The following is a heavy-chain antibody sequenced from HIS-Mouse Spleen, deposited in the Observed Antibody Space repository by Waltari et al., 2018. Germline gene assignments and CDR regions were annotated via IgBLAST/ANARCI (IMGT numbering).Heavy chain of an antibody. CDR2: IYYSWST. Sequence: QLQLQESGPGLVKPSETLSLTCTVSGGSISSSSYYWGWIRQPPGKGLEWIGGIYYSWSTYYNPSLTGRVTISVDTSKNQFALKLSSVTAADTAVYYCAREIPYSSSWYDWYFDLWGRGTLVTVSS. V-gene: IGHV4-39*07. J-gene: IGHJ2*01. CDR1: GGSISSSSYY. D-gene: IGHD6-13*01. CDR3: AREIPYSSSWYDWYFDL.